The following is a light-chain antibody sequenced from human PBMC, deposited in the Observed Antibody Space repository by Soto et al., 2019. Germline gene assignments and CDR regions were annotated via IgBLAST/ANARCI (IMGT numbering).Light chain of an antibody. J-gene: IGKJ2*01. Sequence: EIVLTQSPGTLSLSPGERATLSCRASQSVRSNYLAWYQQKPGQAPRLLIYGASSRATGIPDRFSGPGSGTDFPLTISRLEPEDFAVYYCQQYGGSPYTFGQGTKLEIK. CDR2: GAS. CDR3: QQYGGSPYT. CDR1: QSVRSNY. V-gene: IGKV3-20*01.